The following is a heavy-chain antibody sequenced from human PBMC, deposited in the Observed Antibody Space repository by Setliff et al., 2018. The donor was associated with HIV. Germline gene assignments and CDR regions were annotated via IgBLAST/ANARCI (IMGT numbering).Heavy chain of an antibody. V-gene: IGHV3-9*03. CDR3: VKGGVYSSRWFGDYFDF. CDR2: ISWSSGNV. J-gene: IGHJ4*02. D-gene: IGHD6-13*01. Sequence: GGSLRLSCAASGFRFDDYAMHWVRQAPGKGLEWVSGISWSSGNVGSADSVKGRFTISRDNAKNPLYLQMNSLRVEDMAVYYCVKGGVYSSRWFGDYFDFWGQGALVTVSS. CDR1: GFRFDDYA.